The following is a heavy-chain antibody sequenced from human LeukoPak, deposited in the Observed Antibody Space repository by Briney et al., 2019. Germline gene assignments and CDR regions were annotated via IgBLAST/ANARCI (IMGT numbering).Heavy chain of an antibody. Sequence: PGGSLRLSCAASGFTFSSYDMHWVRQATGKGLEWVSAIGTASDTYYPGSVKGRFTISRENAKNSLYLQMNSLRAGDTAVYYCARGIGGSYPGDYWGQGTLVTVSS. CDR3: ARGIGGSYPGDY. CDR1: GFTFSSYD. V-gene: IGHV3-13*01. D-gene: IGHD1-26*01. J-gene: IGHJ4*02. CDR2: IGTASDT.